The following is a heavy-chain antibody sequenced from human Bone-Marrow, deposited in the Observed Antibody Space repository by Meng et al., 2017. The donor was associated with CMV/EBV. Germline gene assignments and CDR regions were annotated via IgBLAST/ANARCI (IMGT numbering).Heavy chain of an antibody. J-gene: IGHJ5*02. CDR2: IKEDGSEK. V-gene: IGHV3-7*01. CDR3: ARSYSAGGRVNGPPPWFDP. CDR1: GFTFSSYW. D-gene: IGHD2-8*01. Sequence: GESLKISCAASGFTFSSYWMKWVRQAPGKGLEWVANIKEDGSEKYYVDSVKGRFTISRDNSKNTLYLQMNSLRAEDTAVYYCARSYSAGGRVNGPPPWFDPWGQGTLVTVSS.